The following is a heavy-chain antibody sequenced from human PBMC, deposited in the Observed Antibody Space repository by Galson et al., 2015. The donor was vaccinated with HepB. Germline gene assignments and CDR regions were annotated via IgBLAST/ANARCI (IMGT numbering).Heavy chain of an antibody. CDR2: INHSGST. CDR1: GGSFSGYY. J-gene: IGHJ6*03. V-gene: IGHV4-34*01. Sequence: LSLTCAVYGGSFSGYYWSWIRQPPGKGLEWIGEINHSGSTNYNPSLKSRVTISVDTSKNQFSLKLSSVTAADTAVYYCARGDIVVVPAAISFYYYYYMDVWGKGTTVTVSS. CDR3: ARGDIVVVPAAISFYYYYYMDV. D-gene: IGHD2-2*01.